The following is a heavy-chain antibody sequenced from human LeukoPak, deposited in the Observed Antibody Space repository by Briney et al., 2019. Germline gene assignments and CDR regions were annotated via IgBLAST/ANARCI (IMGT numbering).Heavy chain of an antibody. Sequence: GGSLRLSCAASGFTFSSYAMHWVRQAPGKGLEWVAVISYDGSNKYYADSVKGRFTISRDNSKNTLYLQMNSLRAEDTAVYYCARDRFQENSPSNYYDSSGLDYWGQGTLVTVSS. CDR1: GFTFSSYA. D-gene: IGHD3-22*01. CDR3: ARDRFQENSPSNYYDSSGLDY. CDR2: ISYDGSNK. V-gene: IGHV3-30-3*01. J-gene: IGHJ4*02.